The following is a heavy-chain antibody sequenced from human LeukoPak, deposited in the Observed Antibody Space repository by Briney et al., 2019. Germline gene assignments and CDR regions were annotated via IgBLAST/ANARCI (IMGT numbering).Heavy chain of an antibody. CDR3: AKSRDYYDSSGQDY. V-gene: IGHV3-23*01. Sequence: GGSLRLSCAASGFTFSSYAMSWVRQAPGKGLEWVSAISGSGGSTYYADSVKGRFTISRDNSKNTLYLQMNSLRAEGTAVYYCAKSRDYYDSSGQDYWGQGTLVTVSS. J-gene: IGHJ4*02. CDR1: GFTFSSYA. D-gene: IGHD3-22*01. CDR2: ISGSGGST.